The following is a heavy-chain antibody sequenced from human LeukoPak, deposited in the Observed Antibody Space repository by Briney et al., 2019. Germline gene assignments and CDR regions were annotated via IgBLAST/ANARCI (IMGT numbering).Heavy chain of an antibody. CDR2: FRSKTDGGTI. D-gene: IGHD1-26*01. CDR1: GFTFSNAW. Sequence: GGSLRLSCAASGFTFSNAWMSWVRQAPGKGLEWVGRFRSKTDGGTIDYAAPVKGRFTISRDDSRNTLYLQMNSLKTADTAVYYCTTVIMGAPKDDYWGQGTLVTVSS. V-gene: IGHV3-15*05. CDR3: TTVIMGAPKDDY. J-gene: IGHJ4*02.